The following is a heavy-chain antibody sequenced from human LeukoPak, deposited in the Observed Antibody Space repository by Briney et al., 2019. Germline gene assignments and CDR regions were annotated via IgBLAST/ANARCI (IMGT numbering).Heavy chain of an antibody. V-gene: IGHV1-69*04. CDR2: IIPILGIA. D-gene: IGHD3-22*01. J-gene: IGHJ4*02. CDR3: ARGGHYYDSSGYLDY. CDR1: GGTFSSYA. Sequence: ASVKVSCKASGGTFSSYAISWVRQAPGQGLEWMGRIIPILGIANYAQKFQGRVTITADKSTSTAYMELSSLRSEDTAVYYCARGGHYYDSSGYLDYWGQGTLSPSP.